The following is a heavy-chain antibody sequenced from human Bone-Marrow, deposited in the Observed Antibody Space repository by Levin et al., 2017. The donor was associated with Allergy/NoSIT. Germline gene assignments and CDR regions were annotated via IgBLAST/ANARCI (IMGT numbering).Heavy chain of an antibody. CDR2: FDPEDGET. V-gene: IGHV1-24*01. CDR1: GYTLTELS. J-gene: IGHJ4*02. CDR3: ATDSLGSPYFY. D-gene: IGHD3-16*01. Sequence: GESLKISCKVSGYTLTELSMHWVRQAPGKGLEWMGGFDPEDGETIYAQKFQGRVTMTEDTSTDTAYMELSSLRSEDTAVYYCATDSLGSPYFYWGQGTLVTVSS.